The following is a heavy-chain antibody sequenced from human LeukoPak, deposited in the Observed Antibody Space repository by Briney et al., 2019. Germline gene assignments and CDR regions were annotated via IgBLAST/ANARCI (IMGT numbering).Heavy chain of an antibody. CDR3: ARVGRVSCSSTSCFTGGGNY. CDR2: ISAYNGNT. Sequence: ASVKVSCKASGYTFTSYGISGVRQAPGQGLEWMGWISAYNGNTNYAQKLQVRVTMTTDTSTSTAYMELRSLRSDDTAVYYCARVGRVSCSSTSCFTGGGNYWGQGPLVTVSS. J-gene: IGHJ4*02. V-gene: IGHV1-18*01. D-gene: IGHD2-2*02. CDR1: GYTFTSYG.